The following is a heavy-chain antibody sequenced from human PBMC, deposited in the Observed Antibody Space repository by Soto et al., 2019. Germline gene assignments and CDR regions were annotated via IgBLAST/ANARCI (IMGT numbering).Heavy chain of an antibody. J-gene: IGHJ6*02. Sequence: GGSLRLSCAASGFTFSDYYMSWIRQAPGKGLEWVSYISSSGSTIYYADSVKGRFTISRDNAKNSLHLQMNSLRAEDTAVYYCARDGLRFLEWLPPYGMDVWGQGTTVTVSS. CDR3: ARDGLRFLEWLPPYGMDV. CDR1: GFTFSDYY. CDR2: ISSSGSTI. V-gene: IGHV3-11*01. D-gene: IGHD3-3*01.